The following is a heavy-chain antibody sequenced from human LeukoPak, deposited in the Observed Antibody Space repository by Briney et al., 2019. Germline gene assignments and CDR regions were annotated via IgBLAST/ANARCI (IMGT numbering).Heavy chain of an antibody. CDR3: AGTHYDFWSGLTYYYYGMDV. CDR1: GGSISSYY. J-gene: IGHJ6*02. CDR2: IYYSGST. V-gene: IGHV4-59*01. D-gene: IGHD3-3*01. Sequence: SETLSLTCTVSGGSISSYYWSWIRQPPGKGLEWIGYIYYSGSTNHNPSLKSRVTISVDTSKNQFSLKLSSVTAADTAVYYCAGTHYDFWSGLTYYYYGMDVWGQGTTVTVSS.